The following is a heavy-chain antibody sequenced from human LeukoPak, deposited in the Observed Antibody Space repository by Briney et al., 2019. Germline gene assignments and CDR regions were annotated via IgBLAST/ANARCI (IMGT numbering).Heavy chain of an antibody. J-gene: IGHJ3*02. CDR2: IRYDGSNK. Sequence: GGSLRLSCAASGFTFSSYGMHRVRQAPGKGLEWVGFIRYDGSNKYYADSVKGRFTISRDNSKNTLYLQMNSLRAEDTAVYYCAKDLYSYGSRADAFDIWGQGTMVTVSS. D-gene: IGHD5-18*01. V-gene: IGHV3-30*02. CDR1: GFTFSSYG. CDR3: AKDLYSYGSRADAFDI.